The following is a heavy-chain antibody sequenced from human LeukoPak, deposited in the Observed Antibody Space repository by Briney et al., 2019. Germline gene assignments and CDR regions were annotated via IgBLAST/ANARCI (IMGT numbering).Heavy chain of an antibody. D-gene: IGHD1-26*01. CDR2: ISYDGSNK. CDR3: ARDPCSYPQVGARKNWFDP. CDR1: GVTFSSYA. J-gene: IGHJ5*02. Sequence: GGSLRLSCAASGVTFSSYAMHWVRQAPGKGLEWVAVISYDGSNKYYADSVKGRFTISRDNSKNTLYLQMNSLRAEDTAVYYCARDPCSYPQVGARKNWFDPWGQGTLVTVSS. V-gene: IGHV3-30-3*01.